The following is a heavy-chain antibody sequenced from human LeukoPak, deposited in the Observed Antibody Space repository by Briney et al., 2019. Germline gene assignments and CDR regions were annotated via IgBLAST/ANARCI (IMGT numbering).Heavy chain of an antibody. CDR3: ARLYLPATRFDY. Sequence: SETLSLTCAVSGGSISSGYWWSWVRQPPGKGLEWIGEILHTGSTNYNPSLKSRVTISVDTSKNQFSLKLTSVTAADTAVYYCARLYLPATRFDYWGQGTLVTVSS. V-gene: IGHV4-4*02. J-gene: IGHJ4*02. D-gene: IGHD5-24*01. CDR2: ILHTGST. CDR1: GGSISSGYW.